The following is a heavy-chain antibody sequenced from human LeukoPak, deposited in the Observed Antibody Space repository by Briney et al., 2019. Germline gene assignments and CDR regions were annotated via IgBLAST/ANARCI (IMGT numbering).Heavy chain of an antibody. Sequence: SETLSLTCTVSGGSISSYYWSWIRQPPGKGLEWIGEINHSGSTNYNPSLKSRVTISVDTSKNQFSLKLSSVTAADTAVYYCARDTGPIAARPWSLDYWGQGTLVTVSS. J-gene: IGHJ4*02. V-gene: IGHV4-59*01. CDR3: ARDTGPIAARPWSLDY. CDR1: GGSISSYY. CDR2: INHSGST. D-gene: IGHD6-6*01.